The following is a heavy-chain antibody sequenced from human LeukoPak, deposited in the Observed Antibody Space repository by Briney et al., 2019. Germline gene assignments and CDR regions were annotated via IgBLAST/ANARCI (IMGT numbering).Heavy chain of an antibody. Sequence: ASVKVSCKASGYTFTGYYMHWVRQAPGQGLEWMGWINPNSGATNYAQKFQGRVTMTRDTSISTAYMELSRLRSDDTAVYYCARDRYYYDSSGYLFDYWGQGTLVTVSS. D-gene: IGHD3-22*01. V-gene: IGHV1-2*02. CDR1: GYTFTGYY. CDR2: INPNSGAT. J-gene: IGHJ4*02. CDR3: ARDRYYYDSSGYLFDY.